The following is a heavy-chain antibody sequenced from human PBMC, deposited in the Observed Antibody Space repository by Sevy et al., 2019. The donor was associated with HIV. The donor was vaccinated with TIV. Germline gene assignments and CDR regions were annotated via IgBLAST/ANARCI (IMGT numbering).Heavy chain of an antibody. V-gene: IGHV1-24*01. CDR1: GYSLTGLS. CDR2: FDPEVGER. J-gene: IGHJ4*02. Sequence: ASVKVSCKVSGYSLTGLSMHWVRQAPGKGLEWMGSFDPEVGERIYAQQLEGRVTMTEDTSADTAYMELNSLRFEDTAVYYCARTKDYYESSGCPFDYWGQGTLVTVSS. D-gene: IGHD3-22*01. CDR3: ARTKDYYESSGCPFDY.